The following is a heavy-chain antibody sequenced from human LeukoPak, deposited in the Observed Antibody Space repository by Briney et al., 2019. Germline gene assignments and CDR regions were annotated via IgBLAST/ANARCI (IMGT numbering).Heavy chain of an antibody. J-gene: IGHJ4*02. CDR2: IYPDDSDT. D-gene: IGHD5-18*01. Sequence: GESLKISCKVSGYRFTTFWIGWGRQTPGKGLELMGVIYPDDSDTKYSPPFQGQVTVSADKSIKTAYLQWGSLKTSDTGIYYCARGRGGYTGYENFDYWGQGTQVTVSS. V-gene: IGHV5-51*01. CDR3: ARGRGGYTGYENFDY. CDR1: GYRFTTFW.